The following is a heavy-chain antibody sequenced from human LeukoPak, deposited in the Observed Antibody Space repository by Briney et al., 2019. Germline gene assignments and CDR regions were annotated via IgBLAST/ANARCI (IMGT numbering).Heavy chain of an antibody. J-gene: IGHJ4*02. CDR1: GYTLTSYD. V-gene: IGHV1-8*01. Sequence: GASVKVSRKASGYTLTSYDTNSVRHATGQGLEWMGWMYPNRVNTRYTQKLQSRVTMTRNTSPSTPYIELSSLRSEDTAVYYGPRGGGGDMNGYDPFDYWGQGTLVTVSS. CDR2: MYPNRVNT. CDR3: PRGGGGDMNGYDPFDY. D-gene: IGHD5-12*01.